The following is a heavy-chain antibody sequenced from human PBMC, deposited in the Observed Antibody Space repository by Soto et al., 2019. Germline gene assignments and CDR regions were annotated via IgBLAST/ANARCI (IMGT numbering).Heavy chain of an antibody. V-gene: IGHV3-21*01. CDR2: ISSSSSYI. Sequence: GGSLRLSCAASGFTFRNYAMTWVRQAPGRGIEWVASISSSSSYIYYADSVKGRFTISRDNAKNSLYLQMNSLRAEDTAVYYCVLPFDYWGQGTLVTVSS. J-gene: IGHJ4*02. CDR1: GFTFRNYA. CDR3: VLPFDY.